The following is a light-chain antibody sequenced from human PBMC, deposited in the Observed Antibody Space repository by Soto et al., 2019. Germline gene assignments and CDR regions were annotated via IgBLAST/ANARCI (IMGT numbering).Light chain of an antibody. CDR3: QQYNNWPLYS. V-gene: IGKV3-15*01. Sequence: EIVMTQSPGTLSVSPGERATLSCRASQGVGTNLAWYQQRPGQAPRLLIYAASTRATGIPARFSGRGSGTDFTLTISSLQSEDFALYFCQQYNNWPLYSFGQGTKLEIK. CDR2: AAS. J-gene: IGKJ2*01. CDR1: QGVGTN.